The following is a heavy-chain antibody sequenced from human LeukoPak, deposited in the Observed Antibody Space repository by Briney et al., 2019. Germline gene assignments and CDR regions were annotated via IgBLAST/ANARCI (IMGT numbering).Heavy chain of an antibody. Sequence: PGGSLRLSCAASGFTFSSYEMNRVRQAPGKGLEWVSYISSSGSTIYYADSVKGRFTISRDNAKNSLYLQMNSLRAEDTAVYYCAKGLATDAHFDYWGQGTLVTVSS. CDR3: AKGLATDAHFDY. V-gene: IGHV3-48*03. D-gene: IGHD5-12*01. CDR2: ISSSGSTI. CDR1: GFTFSSYE. J-gene: IGHJ4*02.